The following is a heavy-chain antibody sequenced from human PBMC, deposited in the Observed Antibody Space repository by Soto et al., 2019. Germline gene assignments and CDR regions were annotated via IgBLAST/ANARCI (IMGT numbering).Heavy chain of an antibody. CDR1: GFTFINYA. CDR3: VRDLYRSATMPCLDH. V-gene: IGHV3-23*01. D-gene: IGHD1-1*01. CDR2: ISDTGGDS. J-gene: IGHJ4*02. Sequence: GGSLRLSCEASGFTFINYAMSWVRQSPGKGLEWVSSISDTGGDSYYADSMDGRFTVSRDNSKNTLYLQINSLRAEDTAIYYCVRDLYRSATMPCLDHWGEGALVTVSS.